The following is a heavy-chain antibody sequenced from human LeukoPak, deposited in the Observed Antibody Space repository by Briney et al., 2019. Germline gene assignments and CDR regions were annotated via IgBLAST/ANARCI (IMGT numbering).Heavy chain of an antibody. D-gene: IGHD6-19*01. Sequence: PGGSLRLSCAASGFTFSSYSMNWVRQAPGKGLEWVSSISSSSSYIYYADSVKGRFTISRDNAKNSLYLQMNSLRAEDTAVYYCARDLGGAVAGKSPVDYWGQGTLVTVSS. CDR2: ISSSSSYI. CDR3: ARDLGGAVAGKSPVDY. CDR1: GFTFSSYS. V-gene: IGHV3-21*01. J-gene: IGHJ4*02.